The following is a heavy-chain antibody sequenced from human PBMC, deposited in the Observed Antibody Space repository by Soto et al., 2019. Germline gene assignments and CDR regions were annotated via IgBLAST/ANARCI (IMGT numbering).Heavy chain of an antibody. Sequence: PSETLSLTCTVSGGSISSGGYYWSWIRQHPGKGLEWIGYIYYSGSTYYNPSLKSRLTISLDTSKNLFSLKLSSVTAADTAVYYCASSSLGYCSAGTCYRTQRDVFDIWGQGTMVTVSS. V-gene: IGHV4-30-4*08. CDR3: ASSSLGYCSAGTCYRTQRDVFDI. D-gene: IGHD2-15*01. J-gene: IGHJ3*02. CDR2: IYYSGST. CDR1: GGSISSGGYY.